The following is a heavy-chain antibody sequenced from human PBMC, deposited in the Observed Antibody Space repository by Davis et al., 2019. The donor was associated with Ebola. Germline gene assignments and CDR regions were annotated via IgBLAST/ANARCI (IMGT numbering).Heavy chain of an antibody. V-gene: IGHV3-23*01. J-gene: IGHJ6*02. CDR2: ISDSGDST. CDR3: AGSLAARLGYYYYHGMDV. CDR1: GFTFSSYA. Sequence: GGSLRLSCAASGFTFSSYAMSWVRQAPGKGLEWVSAISDSGDSTYYADSVKGRFTISRDNAKNSLYLQMNSLRDEDTAVYYCAGSLAARLGYYYYHGMDVWGQGTTVTVSS. D-gene: IGHD6-6*01.